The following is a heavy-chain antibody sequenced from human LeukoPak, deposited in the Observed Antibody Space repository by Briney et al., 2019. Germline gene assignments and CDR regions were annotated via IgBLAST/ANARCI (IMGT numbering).Heavy chain of an antibody. CDR3: VRGARGSRSGLDY. V-gene: IGHV3-11*01. D-gene: IGHD3-10*01. J-gene: IGHJ4*02. CDR2: ISGSGATI. Sequence: GGSLRLSCVVSEFTFSDYYMSWIRQVPGKGLEWISYISGSGATIYYAAYVKGRFTITRDNAKNSLYMQMNDLRSGDTAVYYCVRGARGSRSGLDYWGQGTLVTVSS. CDR1: EFTFSDYY.